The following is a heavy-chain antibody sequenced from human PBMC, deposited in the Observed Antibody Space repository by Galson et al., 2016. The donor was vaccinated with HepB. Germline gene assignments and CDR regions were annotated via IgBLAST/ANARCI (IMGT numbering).Heavy chain of an antibody. V-gene: IGHV4-4*02. CDR3: ARGGLIWYQNCFDL. CDR1: GAPISPSTW. CDR2: IYHDGST. D-gene: IGHD2-8*01. Sequence: SETLSLTCAVSGAPISPSTWWSWVRQPPGKGLEWIGEIYHDGSTNYNPSLQSRVTISVDKSNNEISLTLNSVSAADTAIYYCARGGLIWYQNCFDLWGQGTLVTVSS. J-gene: IGHJ5*02.